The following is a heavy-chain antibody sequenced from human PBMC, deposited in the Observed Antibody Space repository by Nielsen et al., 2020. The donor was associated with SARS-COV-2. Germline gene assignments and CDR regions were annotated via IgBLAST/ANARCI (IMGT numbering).Heavy chain of an antibody. V-gene: IGHV1-18*01. CDR3: ARDGTWIQLWLDY. CDR2: ISAYSGDT. Sequence: ASVKVSCKASGYTFATYSISWVRQAPGQGLEWMGWISAYSGDTKFAQKFQGRVTMTTDTSTSTAYMELRSLRSDDTAVYYCARDGTWIQLWLDYWGQGTLVTVSS. D-gene: IGHD5-18*01. J-gene: IGHJ4*02. CDR1: GYTFATYS.